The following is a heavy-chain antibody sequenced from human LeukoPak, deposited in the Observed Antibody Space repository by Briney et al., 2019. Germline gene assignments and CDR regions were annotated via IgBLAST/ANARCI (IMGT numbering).Heavy chain of an antibody. D-gene: IGHD2-2*01. Sequence: SETLSLTCAVYGGSFSGYYWSWIRQPPGKGLEWIGEINHSGSTNYNPSLKSRVTISVDTSKNQFSLKLSSVTAADTAVYYCARVRVVVPAAIGFDYWGQGTLVTVSS. J-gene: IGHJ4*02. CDR3: ARVRVVVPAAIGFDY. CDR1: GGSFSGYY. V-gene: IGHV4-34*01. CDR2: INHSGST.